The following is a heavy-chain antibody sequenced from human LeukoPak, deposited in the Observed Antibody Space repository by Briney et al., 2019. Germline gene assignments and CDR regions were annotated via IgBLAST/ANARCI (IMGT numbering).Heavy chain of an antibody. CDR3: AIDTAMVTVAAFDI. CDR2: IIPILGIA. Sequence: ASVKVSCKASGGTFSSYAISWVRQAPGQGLEWMGRIIPILGIANYAQKFQGRVTITADESTSTAYMELSSLRSEDTAVYYCAIDTAMVTVAAFDIWGQGTMVTVSS. CDR1: GGTFSSYA. J-gene: IGHJ3*02. D-gene: IGHD5-18*01. V-gene: IGHV1-69*04.